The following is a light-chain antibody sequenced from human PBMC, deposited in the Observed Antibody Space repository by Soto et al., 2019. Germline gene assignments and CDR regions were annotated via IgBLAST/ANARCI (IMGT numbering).Light chain of an antibody. Sequence: TQSPATLSVSPGERATLSCRASQSVSSNLAWYQQKPGQAPRLLIYGASTRATGIPARFSGSGSGTEFTLTISSLQSEDFAVCYCQQYNNWPRFGHGT. V-gene: IGKV3-15*01. CDR3: QQYNNWPR. J-gene: IGKJ1*01. CDR2: GAS. CDR1: QSVSSN.